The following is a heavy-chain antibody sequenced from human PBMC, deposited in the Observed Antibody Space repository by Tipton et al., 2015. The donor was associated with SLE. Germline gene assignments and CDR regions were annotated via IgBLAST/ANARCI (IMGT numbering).Heavy chain of an antibody. CDR2: IFTSGDT. J-gene: IGHJ4*02. D-gene: IGHD1-14*01. Sequence: LRLSCTVSSDSISGYYWYWIRQPPGKGLEWVGYIFTSGDTTYNPSLKSRVTFFVDTSNNQFSLKLTSVTAADTAVYYCARGLRSRKTIFDSWGQGSLVTVSS. CDR1: SDSISGYY. CDR3: ARGLRSRKTIFDS. V-gene: IGHV4-4*08.